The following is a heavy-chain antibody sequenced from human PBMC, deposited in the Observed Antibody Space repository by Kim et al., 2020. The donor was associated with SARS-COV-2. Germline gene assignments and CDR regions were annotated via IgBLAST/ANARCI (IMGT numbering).Heavy chain of an antibody. CDR2: IYYSGST. CDR3: ASVISVGDYFDY. Sequence: SETLSLTCTVSGGSISSGGYYWSWIRQHPGKGLEWIGYIYYSGSTYYNPSLKSRVTISVDTSKNQFSLKLSSVTAADTAVYYCASVISVGDYFDYWGQGTLVTVSS. J-gene: IGHJ4*02. V-gene: IGHV4-31*03. CDR1: GGSISSGGYY. D-gene: IGHD4-17*01.